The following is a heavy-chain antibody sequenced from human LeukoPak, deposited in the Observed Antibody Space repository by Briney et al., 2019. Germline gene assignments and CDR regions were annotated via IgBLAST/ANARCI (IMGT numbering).Heavy chain of an antibody. Sequence: SVKVSCKASGYTFTGYYMHWVRQAPGQGLEWMGGIIPIFGTANYAQKFQGRVTITADESTSTAYMELSSLRSEDTAVYYCARDEVPAAITQNWYFDLWGRGTLVTVSS. CDR1: GYTFTGYY. CDR2: IIPIFGTA. J-gene: IGHJ2*01. CDR3: ARDEVPAAITQNWYFDL. D-gene: IGHD2-2*02. V-gene: IGHV1-69*13.